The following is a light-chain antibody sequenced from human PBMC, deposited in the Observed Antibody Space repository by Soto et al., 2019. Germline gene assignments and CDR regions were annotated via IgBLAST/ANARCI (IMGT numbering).Light chain of an antibody. V-gene: IGLV1-44*01. J-gene: IGLJ1*01. CDR2: SDN. Sequence: QSVLTQPPSASGTPGQRVTISCSGSNSNIGSHSVNWYQQAPGTAPKFLIYSDNQRPSGVPDRFSGSKSGTSASLAISGLQSDDEADYYCAAWDDRLNGYVFGAGTKVTVL. CDR1: NSNIGSHS. CDR3: AAWDDRLNGYV.